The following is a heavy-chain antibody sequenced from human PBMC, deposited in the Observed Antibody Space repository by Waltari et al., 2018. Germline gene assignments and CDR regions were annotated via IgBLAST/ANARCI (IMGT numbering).Heavy chain of an antibody. V-gene: IGHV3-30*01. CDR2: RSYDGSNK. D-gene: IGHD2-2*02. CDR1: GFTFSSYA. Sequence: QVQLVESGGGVVQPGRSLRLSCPASGFTFSSYAMHLVRQAPGKGLEWVAVRSYDGSNKYYADSVKGRFTISRDNSKNTLYLQMNSLRAEDTAVYYCARGGKGGPYMALLDYWGQGTLVTVSS. CDR3: ARGGKGGPYMALLDY. J-gene: IGHJ4*02.